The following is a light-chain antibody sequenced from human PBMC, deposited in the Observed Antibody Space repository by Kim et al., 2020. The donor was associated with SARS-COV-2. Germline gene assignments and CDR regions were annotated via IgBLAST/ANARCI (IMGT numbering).Light chain of an antibody. CDR3: QTWDSITVV. Sequence: SYELTQPPSVSVSPGQTASITCSGDKLGEKYACWYQQKPGQPPVLVIYQDTKRPSGIPERFSGSNSGNTATLTISGTQAMDEADYYCQTWDSITVVFGGG. CDR1: KLGEKY. CDR2: QDT. J-gene: IGLJ2*01. V-gene: IGLV3-1*01.